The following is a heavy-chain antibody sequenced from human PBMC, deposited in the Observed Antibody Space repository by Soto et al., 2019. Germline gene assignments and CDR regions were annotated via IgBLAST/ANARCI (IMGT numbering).Heavy chain of an antibody. D-gene: IGHD2-15*01. Sequence: EVQLLESGGGLVQPGGSLRLSCAASGFTFSSYAISWVRQAPGKGLEWVSAISGSGGSTYYADSVKGRFTISRDNSKNTLYLQMNSLRAEDTAVYYCAKGGIVVVVAATPLRDHFDYWGQGTLVTVSS. V-gene: IGHV3-23*01. J-gene: IGHJ4*02. CDR2: ISGSGGST. CDR3: AKGGIVVVVAATPLRDHFDY. CDR1: GFTFSSYA.